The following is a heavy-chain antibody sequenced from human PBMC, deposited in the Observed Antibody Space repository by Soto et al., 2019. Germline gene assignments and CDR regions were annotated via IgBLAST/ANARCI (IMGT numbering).Heavy chain of an antibody. J-gene: IGHJ6*02. CDR1: GVSITISSYY. D-gene: IGHD3-10*01. V-gene: IGHV4-39*01. CDR2: IYYSGST. CDR3: ARPGYYHGSGSYYNNYYYGMDV. Sequence: SEPLSLTFTVSGVSITISSYYWALIRQPPRKGLQWIGSIYYSGSTYYIPSLKSRVTISVDTSKNQFSLRLSSVTAADTAVYYCARPGYYHGSGSYYNNYYYGMDVWGQGTTVT.